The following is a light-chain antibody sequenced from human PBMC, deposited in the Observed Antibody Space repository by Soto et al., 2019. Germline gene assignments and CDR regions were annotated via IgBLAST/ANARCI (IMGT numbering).Light chain of an antibody. CDR2: DGS. CDR1: QDIRND. CDR3: LQDSNFPRT. Sequence: AIQMTQSPSSLSASVGDRVTITCRASQDIRNDLGWYQQKPGKAPKLLIYDGSKLQSGVPSRFSGSVSGTDFTLTISSLRPEDFATYYCLQDSNFPRTFGQGTKVEVK. J-gene: IGKJ1*01. V-gene: IGKV1-6*01.